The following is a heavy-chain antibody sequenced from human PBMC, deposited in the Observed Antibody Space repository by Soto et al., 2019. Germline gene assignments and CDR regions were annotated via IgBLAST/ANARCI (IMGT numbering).Heavy chain of an antibody. J-gene: IGHJ6*03. CDR3: AKMGCSSTSCNGYSDYYMDV. D-gene: IGHD2-2*01. V-gene: IGHV3-23*01. CDR2: ISGSGGNT. Sequence: EVQLLESGGGLVQPGGSLRLSCAASGFSFSSYAMSWVRQAPGKGLEWVSGISGSGGNTYYADSVKGRFTMSRDNPKNTLYLQLNSVRAEDTPVYYCAKMGCSSTSCNGYSDYYMDVWGKGTTVTVSS. CDR1: GFSFSSYA.